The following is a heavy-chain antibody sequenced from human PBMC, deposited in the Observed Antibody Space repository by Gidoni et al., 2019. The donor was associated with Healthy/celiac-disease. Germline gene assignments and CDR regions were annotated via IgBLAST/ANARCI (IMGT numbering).Heavy chain of an antibody. D-gene: IGHD4-17*01. V-gene: IGHV3-21*01. Sequence: EVQLVESGGGLVKPGGSLRLSCAASGFTFSSYSINWVRQAPGKGLEWVSSISSSSSYIYYADSVKGRFTISRDNAKNSLYLQMNSLRAEDTAVYYCARDYDYGDYGVLYYYYGMDVWGQGTTVTVSS. CDR1: GFTFSSYS. CDR2: ISSSSSYI. J-gene: IGHJ6*02. CDR3: ARDYDYGDYGVLYYYYGMDV.